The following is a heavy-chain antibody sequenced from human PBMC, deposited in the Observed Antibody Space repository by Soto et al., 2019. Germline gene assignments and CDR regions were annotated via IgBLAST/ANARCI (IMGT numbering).Heavy chain of an antibody. CDR3: ARTTTTKSRDY. D-gene: IGHD4-17*01. CDR1: GFTFSSYD. J-gene: IGHJ4*02. V-gene: IGHV3-23*01. Sequence: EVQLLESGGGLVQPGGSLGLSCAASGFTFSSYDMSWVRQAPGKGLEYVSSISVTGSGTYYVDSVKGRCTISRDNSKNTLYLQMNSLRVEDTAVYYCARTTTTKSRDYWGQGTLVTVSS. CDR2: ISVTGSGT.